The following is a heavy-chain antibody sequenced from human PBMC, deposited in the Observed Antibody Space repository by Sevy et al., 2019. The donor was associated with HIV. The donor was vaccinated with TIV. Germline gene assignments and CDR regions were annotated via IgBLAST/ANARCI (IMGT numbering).Heavy chain of an antibody. CDR2: IYGSGETT. CDR3: AGGGLDSSGSFDAFDI. J-gene: IGHJ3*02. D-gene: IGHD3-22*01. V-gene: IGHV3-23*01. Sequence: GGSLRLSCQPSGFTFITYAMNWVRQAPGKGLEWVSTIYGSGETTYYAESVRGRFTIPRDNFKNTLYLQMNSLRTEDTALYYCAGGGLDSSGSFDAFDIWGQGTRVTVSS. CDR1: GFTFITYA.